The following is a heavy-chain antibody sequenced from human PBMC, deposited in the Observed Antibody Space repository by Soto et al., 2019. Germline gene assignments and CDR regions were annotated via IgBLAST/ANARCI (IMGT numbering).Heavy chain of an antibody. Sequence: ASVKVSCKASGYTFTSYAMHWVRQAPGQRLEWMGWINAGNGNTKYSQKFQGRVTITRDTSASTAYMELSSLRSEEKAVYYCARVTYYYDSSGYHDAFDIWGQGTMVTVSS. D-gene: IGHD3-22*01. CDR1: GYTFTSYA. J-gene: IGHJ3*02. CDR3: ARVTYYYDSSGYHDAFDI. V-gene: IGHV1-3*01. CDR2: INAGNGNT.